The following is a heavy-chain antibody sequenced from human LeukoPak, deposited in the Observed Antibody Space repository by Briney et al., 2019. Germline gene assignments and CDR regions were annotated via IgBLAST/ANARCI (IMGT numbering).Heavy chain of an antibody. CDR3: VLSVAGSLYYFDY. V-gene: IGHV1-69*04. D-gene: IGHD6-19*01. CDR1: GGTFRSYA. Sequence: ASVKVSCKASGGTFRSYAISWVRQAPGQGLEWMGRIIPILGIANYAQKFQGRVTITADKSTSTAYMELSSLRSEDTAVYYCVLSVAGSLYYFDYWGQGTLVTVSP. J-gene: IGHJ4*02. CDR2: IIPILGIA.